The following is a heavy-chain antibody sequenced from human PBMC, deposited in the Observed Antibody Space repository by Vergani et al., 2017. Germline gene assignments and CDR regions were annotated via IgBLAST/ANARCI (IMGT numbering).Heavy chain of an antibody. D-gene: IGHD3-16*01. CDR1: GYTFTSYY. CDR3: ANALYTSGGDY. J-gene: IGHJ4*02. V-gene: IGHV1-46*03. CDR2: INPSGGST. Sequence: QVQLVQSGAEVKKPGASVKVSCKASGYTFTSYYMHWVRQAPGQGLEWMGIINPSGGSTSYAQKFQGRVTMTRDTSTSTVYMELSSLRSEDTAAYYCANALYTSGGDYWGQGTLVTVSS.